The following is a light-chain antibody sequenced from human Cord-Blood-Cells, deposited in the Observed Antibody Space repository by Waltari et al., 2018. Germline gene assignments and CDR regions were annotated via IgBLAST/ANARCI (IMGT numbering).Light chain of an antibody. CDR3: SSYTSSSTE. V-gene: IGLV2-14*01. CDR2: DVS. CDR1: SSDVGGYNY. Sequence: QSALTQPASVSGSPGQSITISCTGTSSDVGGYNYVSWYQQHPGKAPKLMIYDVSKRPSGVSSRFSGSKSGTTASLTISGLQAEDEADYYCSSYTSSSTEFGGGTKLTVL. J-gene: IGLJ3*02.